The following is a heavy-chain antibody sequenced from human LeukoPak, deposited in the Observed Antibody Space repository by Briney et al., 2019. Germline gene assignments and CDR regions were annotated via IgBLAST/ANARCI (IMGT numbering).Heavy chain of an antibody. CDR1: GFSITSYY. CDR3: ARDRSVAVAGTYRGWFDP. CDR2: IYYSGST. D-gene: IGHD6-19*01. V-gene: IGHV4-59*01. J-gene: IGHJ5*02. Sequence: SETLSLTCPVSGFSITSYYWSWTRQPPGKGLEWIGYIYYSGSTNYNPSLKSRVTISVDTSKNQFSLKLSSVTAADTAVYYCARDRSVAVAGTYRGWFDPWGQGTLVTVSS.